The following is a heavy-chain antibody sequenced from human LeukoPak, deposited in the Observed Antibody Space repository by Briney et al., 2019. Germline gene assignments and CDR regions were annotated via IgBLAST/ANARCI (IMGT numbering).Heavy chain of an antibody. V-gene: IGHV3-66*01. CDR3: ARELWFGESYDAFDI. Sequence: HSGGSLRLSCAASGFTVSSNYMSWVRQAPGKGLEWVSVIYSGGSTYYADSVKGRFTISRDNSKNTLYLQMNSLRAEDTAVYYCARELWFGESYDAFDIWGQGTMVTVSS. CDR1: GFTVSSNY. CDR2: IYSGGST. J-gene: IGHJ3*02. D-gene: IGHD3-10*01.